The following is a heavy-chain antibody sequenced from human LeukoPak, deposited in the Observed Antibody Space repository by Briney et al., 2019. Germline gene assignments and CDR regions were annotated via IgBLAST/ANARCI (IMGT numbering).Heavy chain of an antibody. Sequence: PGGSLRLSCAASGFTFSNSDMHWVRQAPGKGLDWVAVIWDNGNNKYYGDSVNGRFTISRDNSKNTLHLQMNSLRPEDSAIYYCAKGGHCTSTSCYYFDSWGQGALVTVSA. V-gene: IGHV3-33*06. CDR1: GFTFSNSD. J-gene: IGHJ4*02. CDR3: AKGGHCTSTSCYYFDS. CDR2: IWDNGNNK. D-gene: IGHD2-2*01.